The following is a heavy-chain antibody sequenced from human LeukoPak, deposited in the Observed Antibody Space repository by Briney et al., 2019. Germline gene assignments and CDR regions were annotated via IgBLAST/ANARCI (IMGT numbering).Heavy chain of an antibody. CDR2: INHSGST. CDR1: GWSFSGYY. CDR3: ARVSGSYSYNYYYYGMDV. J-gene: IGHJ6*04. Sequence: SETLSLTCAVYGWSFSGYYWSWIRQPPGKGLEWIGEINHSGSTNYNPALKSRVTLSVATSKTQFSLKLSSVTAADTAVYYCARVSGSYSYNYYYYGMDVWGKGTTVTVSS. V-gene: IGHV4-34*01. D-gene: IGHD3-10*01.